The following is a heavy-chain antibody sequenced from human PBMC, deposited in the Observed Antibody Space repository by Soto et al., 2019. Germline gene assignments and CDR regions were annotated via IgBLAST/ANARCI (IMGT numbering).Heavy chain of an antibody. Sequence: GGSLRLSCAASGFTFSSYGMHWVRQAPGKGLEWVAVIWYDGSNKYYADSVKGRFTISRDNSKNTLYLQMNSLRAEDTAVYYCARGPMVRGVIPPDYWGQGTLVTVSS. CDR3: ARGPMVRGVIPPDY. J-gene: IGHJ4*02. D-gene: IGHD3-10*01. V-gene: IGHV3-33*01. CDR2: IWYDGSNK. CDR1: GFTFSSYG.